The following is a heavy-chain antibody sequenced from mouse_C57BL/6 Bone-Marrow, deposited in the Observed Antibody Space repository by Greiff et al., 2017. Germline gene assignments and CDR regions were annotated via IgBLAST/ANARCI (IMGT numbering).Heavy chain of an antibody. CDR3: ARSPIYYGNYVAY. CDR2: INPNNGGT. CDR1: GYTFTDYY. J-gene: IGHJ3*01. D-gene: IGHD2-1*01. Sequence: EVQLQQSGPELVKPGASVKISCKASGYTFTDYYMNWVKPSHGKSLEWIGDINPNNGGTSYNQKFKGKATLTVDKSSSTAYMELRSLTSEDSAVYYCARSPIYYGNYVAYWGQGTLVTVSA. V-gene: IGHV1-26*01.